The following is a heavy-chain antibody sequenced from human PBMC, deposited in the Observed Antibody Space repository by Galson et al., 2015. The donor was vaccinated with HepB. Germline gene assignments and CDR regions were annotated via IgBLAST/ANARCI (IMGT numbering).Heavy chain of an antibody. CDR2: ITPFNGNT. Sequence: SVKVSCKASGYTFTYRYLHWVRQAPGQALEWMGWITPFNGNTNYAQKFQDRVTITRDRSMSTAYMELSSLRSEDTAMYYCASVADDYNNWLDPWGQGTLVTVSS. V-gene: IGHV1-45*02. J-gene: IGHJ5*02. D-gene: IGHD4-11*01. CDR1: GYTFTYRY. CDR3: ASVADDYNNWLDP.